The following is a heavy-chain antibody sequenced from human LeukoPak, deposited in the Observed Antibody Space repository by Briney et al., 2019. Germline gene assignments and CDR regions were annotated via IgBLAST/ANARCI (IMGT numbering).Heavy chain of an antibody. CDR1: GYTFTSYD. V-gene: IGHV1-8*01. J-gene: IGHJ6*02. D-gene: IGHD4-11*01. Sequence: ASVKVSCTASGYTFTSYDINWVRQAPGQGLEWMGWMNPNSGNTGYPQKFQGRVTMTRNTSISTAYMELSSLRSEDTAVYYCLQHGMDVWGHGTTVTVSS. CDR2: MNPNSGNT. CDR3: LQHGMDV.